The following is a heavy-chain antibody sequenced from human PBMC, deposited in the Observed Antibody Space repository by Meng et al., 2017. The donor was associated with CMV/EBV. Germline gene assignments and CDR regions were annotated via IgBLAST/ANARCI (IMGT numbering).Heavy chain of an antibody. CDR2: ISYSGST. Sequence: ESLKISCTVSGGSINSNNYYWGWIRQPPGKGLEWIGSISYSGSTYYNPSLKSRVTISVDTSKNQFSLKLSSVTAADTAVYYCARFALYCSGGSCYSGTWYRGQGTLVTVSS. J-gene: IGHJ4*02. CDR1: GGSINSNNYY. CDR3: ARFALYCSGGSCYSGTWY. D-gene: IGHD2-15*01. V-gene: IGHV4-39*01.